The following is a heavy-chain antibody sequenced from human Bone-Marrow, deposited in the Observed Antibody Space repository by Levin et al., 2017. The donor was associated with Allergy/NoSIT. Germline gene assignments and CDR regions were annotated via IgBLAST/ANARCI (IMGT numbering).Heavy chain of an antibody. CDR1: GFTFSTYA. Sequence: GGSLRLSCAASGFTFSTYAMHWVRQSPGKGLEWVAVISHDGGSKYYTDSVKGRFTISRDNSKNTVFLQMNSLRAEDTAFYYCARDKSSDNWNYALPYSWGQGTLVTVSS. D-gene: IGHD1-7*01. CDR2: ISHDGGSK. V-gene: IGHV3-30-3*01. CDR3: ARDKSSDNWNYALPYS. J-gene: IGHJ4*02.